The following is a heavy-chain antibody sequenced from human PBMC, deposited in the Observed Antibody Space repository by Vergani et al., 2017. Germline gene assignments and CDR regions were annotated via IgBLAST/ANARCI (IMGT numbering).Heavy chain of an antibody. CDR1: GDSLRGHY. CDR2: IYYTGTT. Sequence: QVQLRQWGAGLVKPSETLSLTCGIYGDSLRGHYWGWIRQPPGKGLEWIGTIYYTGTTYYNEAHKSRLTISVDTSKNQFSLNLTSVTAADTAVYYCTRHGRSGWAGYCQHWGQGTLVTASS. D-gene: IGHD6-19*01. V-gene: IGHV4-34*02. J-gene: IGHJ1*01. CDR3: TRHGRSGWAGYCQH.